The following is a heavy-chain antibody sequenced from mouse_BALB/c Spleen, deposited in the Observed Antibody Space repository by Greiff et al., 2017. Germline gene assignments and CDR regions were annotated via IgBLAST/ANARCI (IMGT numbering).Heavy chain of an antibody. D-gene: IGHD2-14*01. J-gene: IGHJ1*01. CDR3: ARSTRRYDNWYFDV. Sequence: QVQLKESGAELMKPGASVKISCKATGYTFSSYWIEWVKQRPGNGLEWIGEILPGSGSTNYNEKFKGKATFTADTSSNTAYMQLSSLTSEDSAVYYCARSTRRYDNWYFDVWGAGTTVTVSS. CDR2: ILPGSGST. V-gene: IGHV1-9*01. CDR1: GYTFSSYW.